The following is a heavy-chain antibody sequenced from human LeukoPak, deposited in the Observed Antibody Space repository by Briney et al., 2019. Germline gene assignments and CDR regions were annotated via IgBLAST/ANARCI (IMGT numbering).Heavy chain of an antibody. CDR1: GYTFTSYG. CDR2: ISAYNGNT. Sequence: ASVKVSCKASGYTFTSYGISWVRQAPGQGLEWMGWISAYNGNTNYAQKLQGRVTMTTDKSTSTAYMELSSLRSEDTAVYYCAREDGGPPRMGAEYLQHWGQGTLVTVSS. J-gene: IGHJ1*01. D-gene: IGHD4-23*01. V-gene: IGHV1-18*01. CDR3: AREDGGPPRMGAEYLQH.